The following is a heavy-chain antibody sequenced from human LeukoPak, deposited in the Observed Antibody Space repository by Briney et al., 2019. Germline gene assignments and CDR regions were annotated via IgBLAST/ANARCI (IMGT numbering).Heavy chain of an antibody. Sequence: PSETLSLTCTVSGGSINNYYWSWLRQPPGKGLEWIAYIYYSGGTNYNPSLRSRVIISLDTSKNQFSLKLTSVTAADTAVYYCARGPHGDYPGFAYWGQGSLVTVSS. CDR2: IYYSGGT. J-gene: IGHJ4*02. D-gene: IGHD4-17*01. CDR3: ARGPHGDYPGFAY. CDR1: GGSINNYY. V-gene: IGHV4-59*01.